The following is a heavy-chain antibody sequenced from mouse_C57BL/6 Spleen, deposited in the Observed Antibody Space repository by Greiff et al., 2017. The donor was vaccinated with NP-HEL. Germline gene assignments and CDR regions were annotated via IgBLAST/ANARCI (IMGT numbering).Heavy chain of an antibody. V-gene: IGHV1-18*01. Sequence: EVQLQQSGPELVKPGASVKIPCKASGYTFTDYNMDWVKQSHGKSLEWIGDINPNNGGTIYNQKFKGKATLTVDKSSSTAYMELRSLTSEDTAVYYCARKHGITTVVAPYYYAMDYWGQGTSVTVSS. CDR2: INPNNGGT. CDR1: GYTFTDYN. CDR3: ARKHGITTVVAPYYYAMDY. J-gene: IGHJ4*01. D-gene: IGHD1-1*01.